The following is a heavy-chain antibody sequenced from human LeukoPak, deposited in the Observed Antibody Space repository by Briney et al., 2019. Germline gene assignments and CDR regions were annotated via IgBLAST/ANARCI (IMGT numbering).Heavy chain of an antibody. CDR2: INPNSGGT. V-gene: IGHV1-2*02. CDR1: GYTFTGYY. D-gene: IGHD3-22*01. J-gene: IGHJ4*02. Sequence: GASVKVSCKASGYTFTGYYMHWVRQAPGRGLEWMGWINPNSGGTNYAQKFQGRVTMTRDTSISTAYMELGRLRSDDTAVYYCARVQIRSYYDSSGYPDYWGQGTLVTVSS. CDR3: ARVQIRSYYDSSGYPDY.